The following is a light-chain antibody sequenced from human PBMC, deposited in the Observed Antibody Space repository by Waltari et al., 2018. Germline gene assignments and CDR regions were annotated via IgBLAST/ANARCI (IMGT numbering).Light chain of an antibody. V-gene: IGLV2-14*01. CDR3: SSYSSISTVI. CDR1: SSDIGGYNS. Sequence: QSALTQPASVSGSPGQSITISCTGTSSDIGGYNSVSWYQQHPGKAPKLMIYEVSYRPSGVSPRVSGSKSGNTASLTISGLQAEDEADYYCSSYSSISTVIFAAGTKLTVL. CDR2: EVS. J-gene: IGLJ2*01.